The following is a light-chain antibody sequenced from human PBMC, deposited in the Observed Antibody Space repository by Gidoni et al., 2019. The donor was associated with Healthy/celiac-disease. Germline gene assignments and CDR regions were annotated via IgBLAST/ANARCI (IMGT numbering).Light chain of an antibody. CDR3: QQYDSLPPIFT. V-gene: IGKV1-33*01. Sequence: DIQMTQSPSHLSAAVGDRVTITCQVSQDISNYFNWYQQKPGKATQLLIYDAANLETGVPSRFSGSGSGTDFTFTISSLQPEDIATYYCQQYDSLPPIFTFGPGTKVDIK. CDR2: DAA. J-gene: IGKJ3*01. CDR1: QDISNY.